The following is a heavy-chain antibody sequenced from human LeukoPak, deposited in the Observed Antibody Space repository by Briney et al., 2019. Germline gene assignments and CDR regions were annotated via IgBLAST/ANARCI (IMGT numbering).Heavy chain of an antibody. J-gene: IGHJ3*02. CDR1: RFTFSSYS. V-gene: IGHV3-21*01. CDR3: ARRWSQSSASDI. Sequence: GGSLRLSCAASRFTFSSYSMNWVRQAPGKGLEWVSSISSSSSYIYYADSVKGRFTISRDNAKNPLYLQMNSLRAEDTAVYYCARRWSQSSASDIWGQGTMVTVS. D-gene: IGHD1-26*01. CDR2: ISSSSSYI.